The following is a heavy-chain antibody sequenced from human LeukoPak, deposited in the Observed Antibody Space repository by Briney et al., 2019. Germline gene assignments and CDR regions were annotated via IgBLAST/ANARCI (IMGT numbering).Heavy chain of an antibody. Sequence: SETLSLTCTVSGGSISSYYWSWIRQPPGKGLEWIGYIYYSGSTNYNPSLKSRVTISVDTSKNQFSLKLSSVTAADTAVYYCARVTRKQLWLRGNYFDYWGQGTLVTVSS. J-gene: IGHJ4*02. V-gene: IGHV4-59*01. CDR1: GGSISSYY. D-gene: IGHD5-18*01. CDR3: ARVTRKQLWLRGNYFDY. CDR2: IYYSGST.